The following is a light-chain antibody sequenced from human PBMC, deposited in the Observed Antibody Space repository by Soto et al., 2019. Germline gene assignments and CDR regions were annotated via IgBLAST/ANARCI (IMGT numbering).Light chain of an antibody. CDR2: EVS. CDR3: GSFAGSSNYV. CDR1: GTDVGGYNY. Sequence: QSALTQPPSASGSHGQSVSISCAGTGTDVGGYNYVSWYQQHPGKAPKLMIYEVSKRPSGVPDRFSGSRSGTTASLTVSGLQPEDEADYYCGSFAGSSNYVFGTGTKVTVL. V-gene: IGLV2-8*01. J-gene: IGLJ1*01.